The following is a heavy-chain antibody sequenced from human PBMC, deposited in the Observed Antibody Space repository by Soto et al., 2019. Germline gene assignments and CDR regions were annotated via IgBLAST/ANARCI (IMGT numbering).Heavy chain of an antibody. CDR1: GYSFAGYW. CDR3: ARDTVGDFWSPLYYYGMDV. Sequence: GESLKISCHGSGYSFAGYWIGWVRQMPGKDLEWMGIIYPGDSDTRYSPSFQGQVTISADKSLRTAYLQWTSLKASDTAVYYCARDTVGDFWSPLYYYGMDVWGQGTTVTVSS. CDR2: IYPGDSDT. V-gene: IGHV5-51*01. J-gene: IGHJ6*02. D-gene: IGHD3-3*01.